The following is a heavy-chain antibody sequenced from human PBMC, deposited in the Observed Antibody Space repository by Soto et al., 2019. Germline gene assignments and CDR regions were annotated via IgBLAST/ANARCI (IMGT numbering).Heavy chain of an antibody. J-gene: IGHJ6*02. V-gene: IGHV1-69*12. CDR3: ARGRSSGSHHYGMDV. D-gene: IGHD3-22*01. CDR2: IIPIFGTA. CDR1: GGTFSSYA. Sequence: QVQLVQSGAEVKKPGSSVKVSCKASGGTFSSYAISWVRQAPGQGLEWMGGIIPIFGTANYAQKFQGRVTITADESXXTADMELSSLRSEDTAVYYCARGRSSGSHHYGMDVWGQGTTVTVSS.